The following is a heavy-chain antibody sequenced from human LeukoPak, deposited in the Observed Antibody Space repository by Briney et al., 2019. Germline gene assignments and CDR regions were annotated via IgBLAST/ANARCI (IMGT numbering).Heavy chain of an antibody. V-gene: IGHV3-11*01. CDR2: ITSVSTT. CDR3: ARTRTQQWPVPYYCDY. Sequence: PGGSLRLSCAASGFTFSDYYMSWIRQAPGKGLEWVSYITSVSTTYYADSVKGRFTISRDNAKNSLYLQMNSLRAEDTAVYYCARTRTQQWPVPYYCDYWGQGTLVTVSS. D-gene: IGHD6-19*01. CDR1: GFTFSDYY. J-gene: IGHJ4*02.